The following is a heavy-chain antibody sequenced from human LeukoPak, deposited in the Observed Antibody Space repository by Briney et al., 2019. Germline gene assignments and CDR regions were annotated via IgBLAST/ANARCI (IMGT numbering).Heavy chain of an antibody. J-gene: IGHJ6*03. Sequence: GGSLRLSCAASGFTFSSYWMSWVRQAPGKGLEWVSNIKQDGSEKYYVDSVKGRFTISRDNAKNSLYLQMNSLRAEDTAVYYCAREVGVVVLAATYYYYYMDVWGRGTTVTVSS. CDR1: GFTFSSYW. D-gene: IGHD2-2*01. CDR2: IKQDGSEK. V-gene: IGHV3-7*01. CDR3: AREVGVVVLAATYYYYYMDV.